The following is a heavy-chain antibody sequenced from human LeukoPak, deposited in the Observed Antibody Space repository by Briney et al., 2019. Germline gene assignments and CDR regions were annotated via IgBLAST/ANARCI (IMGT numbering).Heavy chain of an antibody. J-gene: IGHJ3*02. CDR3: ARDPNGDYIGAFDM. D-gene: IGHD4-17*01. CDR1: GFTFSAYA. CDR2: IRGGGTSE. V-gene: IGHV3-23*01. Sequence: GGSLRLFCTASGFTFSAYAMMWVRQAPGKGPEWVSAIRGGGTSEFYADSVKGRFRISRDNSKDTLFLQMNSLRAEDTAVYYCARDPNGDYIGAFDMWGPGTMVTVSS.